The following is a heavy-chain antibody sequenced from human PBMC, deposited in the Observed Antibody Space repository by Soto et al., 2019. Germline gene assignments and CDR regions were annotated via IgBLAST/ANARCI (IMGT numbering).Heavy chain of an antibody. CDR2: ISVYNGNT. V-gene: IGHV1-18*01. CDR3: ARDGYFYDIYYFDY. Sequence: ASVKVSCKASGYSFPTYGITWLRQAPGQGLELMGWISVYNGNTKYAQQFQGRVSLTADTSATTAYMEVRSLRSDDTAVYYCARDGYFYDIYYFDYWGQGTPVTVSS. CDR1: GYSFPTYG. J-gene: IGHJ4*02. D-gene: IGHD2-2*03.